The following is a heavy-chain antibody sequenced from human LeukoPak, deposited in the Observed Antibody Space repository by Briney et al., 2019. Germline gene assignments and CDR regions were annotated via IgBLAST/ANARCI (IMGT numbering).Heavy chain of an antibody. D-gene: IGHD4-17*01. J-gene: IGHJ4*02. V-gene: IGHV4-59*08. CDR3: ARAGVGYGDVDY. CDR2: IYYSGST. CDR1: GGSISSYY. Sequence: PSETLSLTCTVSGGSISSYYWSWIRQPPGKGLEWIGYIYYSGSTNYNPSLKSRVTISVDTSKNQFSLKLSSVTAADTAVYYCARAGVGYGDVDYWGQGTLVTVSS.